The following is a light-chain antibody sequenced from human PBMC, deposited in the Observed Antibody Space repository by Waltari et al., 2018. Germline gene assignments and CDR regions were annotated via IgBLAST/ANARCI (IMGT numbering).Light chain of an antibody. CDR1: QGLENA. CDR2: TAS. V-gene: IGKV1-NL1*01. CDR3: QHYYTTTTRT. Sequence: DIQLTQSPSSLSASVGDRVTITCRASQGLENALAWYHQRPGKAPRLLPYTASRLQSGVPSWFSGSGSGTDYTLTISNLQPEDFATYYCQHYYTTTTRTCGQGTKVEIK. J-gene: IGKJ1*01.